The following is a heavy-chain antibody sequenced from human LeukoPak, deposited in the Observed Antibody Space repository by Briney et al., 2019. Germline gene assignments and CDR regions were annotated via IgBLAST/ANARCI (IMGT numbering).Heavy chain of an antibody. CDR1: GGTISSFF. V-gene: IGHV4-59*01. J-gene: IGHJ5*02. Sequence: SDTLKLTCTASGGTISSFFWSWIRQPPGQGLEWIGNIIYNGITNYNPSLKSRVTISVDTSKNQFSLNLNSVTAADTAVYYCARDARTSGYDTGWFDPWGQGTLVTVSS. CDR3: ARDARTSGYDTGWFDP. D-gene: IGHD5-12*01. CDR2: IIYNGIT.